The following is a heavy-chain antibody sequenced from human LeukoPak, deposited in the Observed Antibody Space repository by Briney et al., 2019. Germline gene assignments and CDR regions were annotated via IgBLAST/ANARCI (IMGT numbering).Heavy chain of an antibody. V-gene: IGHV1-8*01. CDR2: MSPNSGKT. CDR1: GYTFTSYD. Sequence: ASVKVSCKASGYTFTSYDINWVRQATGQVLEWMGWMSPNSGKTGYAQKFQGRVTMTRDTSISTVYMELSSLRSEDTAVYYCARGPPDYWGQGTLVTVPS. CDR3: ARGPPDY. J-gene: IGHJ4*02.